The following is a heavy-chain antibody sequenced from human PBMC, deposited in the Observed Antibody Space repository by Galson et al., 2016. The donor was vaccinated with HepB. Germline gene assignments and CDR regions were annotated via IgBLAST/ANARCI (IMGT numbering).Heavy chain of an antibody. D-gene: IGHD3-3*01. Sequence: SETLSLTCTVSGGSITNIAYYWGWIRQPPGKGLEWIGSVYYSGSTFYGPSPRSRVTISVDTSKNQFSLKLSSVTAADTAVYYCARHYNLEFLSYFDYWGQGTLVPVSS. CDR3: ARHYNLEFLSYFDY. J-gene: IGHJ4*02. V-gene: IGHV4-39*01. CDR1: GGSITNIAYY. CDR2: VYYSGST.